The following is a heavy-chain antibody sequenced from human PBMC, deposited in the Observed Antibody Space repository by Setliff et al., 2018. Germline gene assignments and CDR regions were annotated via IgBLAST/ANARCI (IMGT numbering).Heavy chain of an antibody. CDR3: ARAHSSTLSVHDY. V-gene: IGHV3-74*01. J-gene: IGHJ4*02. CDR1: GFTFSNYA. D-gene: IGHD2-2*01. CDR2: INNDGSST. Sequence: GGSLRLSCVASGFTFSNYAMAWVRQAPGKGLEWVSRINNDGSSTTYEDSVKGRFTISRDNAKNTLYLQMNSLRAEDTAVYYCARAHSSTLSVHDYWGQGTLVTVSS.